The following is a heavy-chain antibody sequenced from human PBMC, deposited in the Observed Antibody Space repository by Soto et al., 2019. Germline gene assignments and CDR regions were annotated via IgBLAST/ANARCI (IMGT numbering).Heavy chain of an antibody. D-gene: IGHD4-4*01. CDR2: IYYRGNT. J-gene: IGHJ4*02. CDR3: ASPAGADYTFDY. V-gene: IGHV4-39*01. CDR1: GGSITSSSYY. Sequence: SETLSLTCAVSGGSITSSSYYWGWSRQAPGRGLEWIGTIYYRGNTYYNPSLESRVTISADTSKNQLSLNLSSVTAADTAVYYCASPAGADYTFDYWGQGILVTV.